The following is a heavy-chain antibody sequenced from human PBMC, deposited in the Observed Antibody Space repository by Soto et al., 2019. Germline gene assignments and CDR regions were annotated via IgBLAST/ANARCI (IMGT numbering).Heavy chain of an antibody. Sequence: SVKVSCEASGGTFSSYAISWVRQAPGQGLEWMGGIIPIFGTANYAQKFQGRVTITADESTSTAYMELSSLRSEDTAVYYCARDLDSRGWYVHCGEGTLVTLSS. CDR1: GGTFSSYA. J-gene: IGHJ4*02. V-gene: IGHV1-69*13. CDR2: IIPIFGTA. D-gene: IGHD6-19*01. CDR3: ARDLDSRGWYVH.